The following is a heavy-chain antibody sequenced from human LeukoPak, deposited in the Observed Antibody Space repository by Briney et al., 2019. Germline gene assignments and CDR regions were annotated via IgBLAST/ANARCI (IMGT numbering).Heavy chain of an antibody. CDR1: GFTFSSYG. D-gene: IGHD6-19*01. CDR3: AKVGQWLVPGDY. CDR2: ISYDGSNK. Sequence: GGSLRLSCAASGFTFSSYGMHWVRQAPGKGLEWVAVISYDGSNKYYADSVKGRLTISRDNSKNTLYLQMNSPRAEDTAVYYCAKVGQWLVPGDYWGQGTLVTVSS. J-gene: IGHJ4*02. V-gene: IGHV3-30*18.